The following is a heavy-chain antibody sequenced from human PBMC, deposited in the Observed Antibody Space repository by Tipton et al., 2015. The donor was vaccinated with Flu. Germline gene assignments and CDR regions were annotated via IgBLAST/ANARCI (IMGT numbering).Heavy chain of an antibody. CDR2: IWYDGSNK. D-gene: IGHD2-2*01. CDR3: VPHCSNTSCPDY. V-gene: IGHV3-33*08. Sequence: SLRLSCAASGFTFSSYGMHWVRQAPGKGLEWVAVIWYDGSNKYYADSVKGRFTISRDNSKNTLYLQMNSLRAEDTAVYYCVPHCSNTSCPDYWGQGTLVTVSS. CDR1: GFTFSSYG. J-gene: IGHJ4*02.